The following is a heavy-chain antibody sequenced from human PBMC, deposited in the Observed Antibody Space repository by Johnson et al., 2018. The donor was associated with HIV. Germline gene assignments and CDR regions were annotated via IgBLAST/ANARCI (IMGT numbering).Heavy chain of an antibody. CDR1: GFTFDDYG. CDR2: VSWNGVAT. J-gene: IGHJ3*02. CDR3: ARDGPWLQSQRDAFDI. D-gene: IGHD5-24*01. Sequence: MMLVESGGGVVRPGTSLRLSCAASGFTFDDYGLSWVRQVPGKGLEWVSGVSWNGVATGYADPVKGRFSISRDNVKNSLYLQMSSLRAEDTAVYYCARDGPWLQSQRDAFDIWGQGTMVTVSS. V-gene: IGHV3-20*04.